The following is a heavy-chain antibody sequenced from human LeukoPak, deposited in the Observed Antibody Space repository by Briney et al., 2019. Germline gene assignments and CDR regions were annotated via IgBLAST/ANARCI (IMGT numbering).Heavy chain of an antibody. D-gene: IGHD6-13*01. CDR1: GGTFSGYA. J-gene: IGHJ6*04. CDR3: ARGALRIAAVDYYYYGMDV. V-gene: IGHV1-69*13. CDR2: IIPIFGTA. Sequence: SVKVSCKASGGTFSGYAISWVRQARGQGLEWMGGIIPIFGTANYAQKFQGRVTITADESTSTAYMELSSLRSEDTAVYYCARGALRIAAVDYYYYGMDVWGKGTTVTVSS.